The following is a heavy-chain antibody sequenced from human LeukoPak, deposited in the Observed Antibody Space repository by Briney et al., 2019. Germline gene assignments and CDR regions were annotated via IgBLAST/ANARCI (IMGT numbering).Heavy chain of an antibody. J-gene: IGHJ3*02. D-gene: IGHD4-17*01. CDR3: ARHDYGDNDAFDI. Sequence: SVKVSCKASGGAFSSYAISWVRQAPGQGLEWMGGIIPIFGTANYAQKFQGRVTITADESTSTAYMELSSLRSEDTAVYYCARHDYGDNDAFDIWGQGTMVTVSS. V-gene: IGHV1-69*13. CDR2: IIPIFGTA. CDR1: GGAFSSYA.